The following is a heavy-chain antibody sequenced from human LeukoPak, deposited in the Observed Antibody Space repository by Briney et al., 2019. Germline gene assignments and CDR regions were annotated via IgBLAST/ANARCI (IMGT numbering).Heavy chain of an antibody. V-gene: IGHV4-59*01. J-gene: IGHJ3*02. CDR1: GGSISSYY. D-gene: IGHD1-14*01. CDR3: ARTNQISETAFDI. Sequence: PSETLSLTCTVSGGSISSYYWTWIRQPPGKGLEWIGYILSSGSTNYNPSVKSRVTISVDTSNNQFSLKLGSVTAADTAVYYCARTNQISETAFDIWGQGTMVIVSS. CDR2: ILSSGST.